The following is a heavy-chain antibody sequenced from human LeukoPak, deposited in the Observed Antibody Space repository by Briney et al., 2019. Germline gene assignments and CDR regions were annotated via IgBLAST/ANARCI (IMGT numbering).Heavy chain of an antibody. CDR2: ISYDGSNK. V-gene: IGHV3-30*18. D-gene: IGHD3-3*01. Sequence: GGSLRLSCAASGFTSSSYGMHWVRQAPGKGLEWVAVISYDGSNKYYADSVKGRFTISRDNSKNTLYLQMNSLRAEDTAVYYCAKDRTSYDFWSGYYYYYYYYGMDVWGQGTTVTVSS. CDR1: GFTSSSYG. J-gene: IGHJ6*02. CDR3: AKDRTSYDFWSGYYYYYYYYGMDV.